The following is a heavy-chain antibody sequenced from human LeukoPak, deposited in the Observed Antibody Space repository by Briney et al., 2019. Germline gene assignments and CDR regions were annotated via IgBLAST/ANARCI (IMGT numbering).Heavy chain of an antibody. V-gene: IGHV3-20*04. CDR1: GFTFDDYG. CDR3: ARDPPTGYSSGWYFDY. CDR2: INWNGGST. D-gene: IGHD6-19*01. J-gene: IGHJ4*02. Sequence: GGSLRLSCAAPGFTFDDYGMSWVRQAPGKGLEWVAGINWNGGSTAYGDSVEGRFSTSRDNAKNSLYLQMNSLRAEDTALYYCARDPPTGYSSGWYFDYWGQGTLVPVSS.